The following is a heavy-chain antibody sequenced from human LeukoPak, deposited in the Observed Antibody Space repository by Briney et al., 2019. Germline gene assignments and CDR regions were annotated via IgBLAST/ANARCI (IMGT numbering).Heavy chain of an antibody. CDR1: GFTFSSYA. CDR2: ISSNGGST. D-gene: IGHD3-22*01. Sequence: GGSLRLSCSASGFTFSSYAMHWVRQAPGKGLEYVSAISSNGGSTYYADSVKGRFTISRDNSKNALYLQMSSLRAEDTAVHYCVKATPGDSSGYYYPFRSWGQGTLVTVSS. CDR3: VKATPGDSSGYYYPFRS. J-gene: IGHJ5*02. V-gene: IGHV3-64D*09.